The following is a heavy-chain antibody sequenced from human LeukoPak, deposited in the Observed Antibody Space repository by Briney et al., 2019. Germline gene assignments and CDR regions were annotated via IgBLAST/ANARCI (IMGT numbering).Heavy chain of an antibody. V-gene: IGHV4-59*01. CDR3: ARTTWLQGGSPYYFDY. J-gene: IGHJ4*02. CDR1: GGSISSYY. D-gene: IGHD5-24*01. Sequence: SETLSLTCTVSGGSISSYYWSWVRQPPGKGLEWIGYIYFSGSTNYNPSLKSRVTISVDTSKNQFSLKLSFVTAADTAVYYCARTTWLQGGSPYYFDYWGQGTLVTVSS. CDR2: IYFSGST.